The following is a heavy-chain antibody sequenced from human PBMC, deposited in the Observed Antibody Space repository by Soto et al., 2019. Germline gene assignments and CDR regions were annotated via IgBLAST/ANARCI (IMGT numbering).Heavy chain of an antibody. V-gene: IGHV1-69*06. D-gene: IGHD3-3*01. CDR2: IIPIFGTA. CDR3: ARGDFWSGYYRWGQGPNYYYYGMDV. Sequence: SVKVSCKASGGTFSSYAISWVRQAPGQGLEWMGGIIPIFGTANYAQKFQGRVTITADKSTSTAYMELSSLRSEDMAVYYCARGDFWSGYYRWGQGPNYYYYGMDVWGQGTTVTVSS. J-gene: IGHJ6*02. CDR1: GGTFSSYA.